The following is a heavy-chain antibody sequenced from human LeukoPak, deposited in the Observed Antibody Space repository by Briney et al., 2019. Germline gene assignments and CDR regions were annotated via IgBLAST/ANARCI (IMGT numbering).Heavy chain of an antibody. CDR2: ISYDGSNK. J-gene: IGHJ4*02. Sequence: PGGSLRLSCAASGFTFSSYAMSWVRQAPGKGLEWVAVISYDGSNKYYADSVKGRFTISRDNSKNTLYLQMNSLRAEDTAVYHCARDLRSHGDLDYWGQGTLVTVSS. CDR1: GFTFSSYA. D-gene: IGHD3-10*01. CDR3: ARDLRSHGDLDY. V-gene: IGHV3-30-3*01.